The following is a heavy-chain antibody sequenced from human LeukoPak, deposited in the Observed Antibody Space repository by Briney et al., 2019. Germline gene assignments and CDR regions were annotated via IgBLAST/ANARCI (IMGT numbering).Heavy chain of an antibody. CDR3: ARHKQQLAAYDY. V-gene: IGHV4-59*08. D-gene: IGHD6-6*01. CDR2: IYYSGST. CDR1: GGSISSYY. Sequence: SETLSPTCTVSGGSISSYYWSWIRQPPGKGLEWIGYIYYSGSTNYNPSLKSRVTISVDTSKNQFSLKLSSVTAADTAVYYCARHKQQLAAYDYWGQGTLVTVSS. J-gene: IGHJ4*02.